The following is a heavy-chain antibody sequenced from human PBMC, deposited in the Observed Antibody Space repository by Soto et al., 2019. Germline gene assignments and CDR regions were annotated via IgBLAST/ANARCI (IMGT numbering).Heavy chain of an antibody. CDR2: ISYDGSNK. Sequence: VQLVESGGGVVQPGRSLRLSCAASGFTFSTYAMHWVRQAPGKGLDWVAVISYDGSNKYYADSVKGRFTISRDNSKNTLYLQMNSLRAEDTTVYYCARGGPYYYDSSDWGAFHIWGQGTMVTVSS. J-gene: IGHJ3*02. D-gene: IGHD3-22*01. V-gene: IGHV3-30-3*01. CDR1: GFTFSTYA. CDR3: ARGGPYYYDSSDWGAFHI.